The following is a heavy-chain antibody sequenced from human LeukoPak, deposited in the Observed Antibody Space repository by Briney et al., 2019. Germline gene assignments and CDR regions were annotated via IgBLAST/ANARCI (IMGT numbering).Heavy chain of an antibody. CDR1: GGSISSYY. CDR3: ARGGGCSSTSCYPPMEYYYYYYYMDV. D-gene: IGHD2-2*01. Sequence: SETLSLTCTVSGGSISSYYWSWIRQPPGKGLEWIGYIYYGGSTNYNPSLKSRVTISVDTSKNQFPLKLSSVTAADTAVYYCARGGGCSSTSCYPPMEYYYYYYYMDVWGKGTTVTVSS. CDR2: IYYGGST. V-gene: IGHV4-59*12. J-gene: IGHJ6*03.